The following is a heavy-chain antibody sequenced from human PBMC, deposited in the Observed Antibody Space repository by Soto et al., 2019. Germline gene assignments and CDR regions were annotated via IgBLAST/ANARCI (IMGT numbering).Heavy chain of an antibody. CDR2: ILSSGGSI. CDR1: GVTFSSFS. V-gene: IGHV3-21*01. CDR3: VRDSGEQLVRLGFYYYYMDF. D-gene: IGHD6-6*01. Sequence: EVQLVESGGGLVKPGGSLRLSCAASGVTFSSFSFNWVRQAPGKGLEWVSSILSSGGSIYYADSLKGRFTISRDNAQISLYLQMNSLNDEDTAVYYCVRDSGEQLVRLGFYYYYMDFWGKGTSVTVSS. J-gene: IGHJ6*03.